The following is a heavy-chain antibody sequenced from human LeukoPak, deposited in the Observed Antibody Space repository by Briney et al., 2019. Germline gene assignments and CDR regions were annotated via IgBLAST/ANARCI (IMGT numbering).Heavy chain of an antibody. J-gene: IGHJ5*02. V-gene: IGHV3-74*01. D-gene: IGHD5-12*01. CDR2: INGDGSST. CDR3: ARDSKTYSGYDEGWFDP. CDR1: GFTFRSYW. Sequence: QPGGSLRLSCEASGFTFRSYWMHWVRQAPGKGLVWVSRINGDGSSTSYADSVKGRFTISRDNAKNSLYLQMNSLRAEDTAVYYCARDSKTYSGYDEGWFDPWGQGTLVTVSS.